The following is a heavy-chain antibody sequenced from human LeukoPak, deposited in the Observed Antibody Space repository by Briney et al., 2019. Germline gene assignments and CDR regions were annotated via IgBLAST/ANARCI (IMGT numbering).Heavy chain of an antibody. D-gene: IGHD4-17*01. J-gene: IGHJ4*02. Sequence: ASVKVSCKASGYTFTSYGISWVRQAPGQGLEWMGWISAYNGNTNYAQKLQGRVTMTTDTSTSTAYMELRSLRSDDTAVYYCARSRGSSGYGDPSDYWGQGTLVTVSS. CDR2: ISAYNGNT. CDR1: GYTFTSYG. V-gene: IGHV1-18*01. CDR3: ARSRGSSGYGDPSDY.